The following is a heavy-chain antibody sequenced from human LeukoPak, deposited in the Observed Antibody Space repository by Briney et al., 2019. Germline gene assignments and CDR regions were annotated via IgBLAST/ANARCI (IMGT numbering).Heavy chain of an antibody. V-gene: IGHV3-23*01. J-gene: IGHJ4*02. CDR3: AKDVDFGSGFYPYYFDY. Sequence: GGSLRLSCAASGFTFSSYAMSWVRQAPGKGLEWVSAISGNGGSSYYADSVKARFTISRDNSENTLFPQMNSLRAEDTAVYYCAKDVDFGSGFYPYYFDYWGQGALVTVSS. D-gene: IGHD3-10*01. CDR1: GFTFSSYA. CDR2: ISGNGGSS.